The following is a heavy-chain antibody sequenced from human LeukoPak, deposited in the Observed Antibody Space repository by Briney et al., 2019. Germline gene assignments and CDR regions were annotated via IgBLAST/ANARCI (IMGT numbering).Heavy chain of an antibody. D-gene: IGHD3-10*01. CDR3: ARDQGEYYFDY. CDR1: AFTFSNFT. V-gene: IGHV3-30-3*01. Sequence: GGSLRLSCAASAFTFSNFTMHWVRQAPGKGLEWVAAISYDGSNKYYAASVKGRFTISRDNSKSTLYLQMNSLRAEDTAVYYCARDQGEYYFDYWGQGTLVTVSS. J-gene: IGHJ4*02. CDR2: ISYDGSNK.